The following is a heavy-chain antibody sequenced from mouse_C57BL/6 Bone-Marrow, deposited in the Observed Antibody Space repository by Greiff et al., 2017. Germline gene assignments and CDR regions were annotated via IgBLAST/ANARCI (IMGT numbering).Heavy chain of an antibody. CDR2: IYPGDGDT. V-gene: IGHV1-82*01. CDR3: ANYYGSLMDY. J-gene: IGHJ4*01. CDR1: SYAFSSSW. Sequence: QVQLQQSGPELVKPGASVKISCKASSYAFSSSWMNWVKQRPGKGLEWIGRIYPGDGDTNYNGKFKGKATLTADKSSSTAYMQLSSLTSEDSAVYFCANYYGSLMDYWGQGTSVTVSS. D-gene: IGHD1-1*01.